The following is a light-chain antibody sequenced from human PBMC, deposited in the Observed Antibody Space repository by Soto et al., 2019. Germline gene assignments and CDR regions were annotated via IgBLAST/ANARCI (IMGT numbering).Light chain of an antibody. CDR2: AES. CDR1: QSISSY. Sequence: DIQMTESPSSLSASVGDRVTITCRASQSISSYLNWYQQKTGKAPKLLIYAESTLQSAVPSRLSGSGSGTEFTLTISGLQPDDFATYYCQXFNSYPITFGQGTRLEIK. CDR3: QXFNSYPIT. J-gene: IGKJ5*01. V-gene: IGKV1-9*01.